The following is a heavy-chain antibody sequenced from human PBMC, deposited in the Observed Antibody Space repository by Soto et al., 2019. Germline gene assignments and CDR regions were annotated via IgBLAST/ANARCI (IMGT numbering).Heavy chain of an antibody. J-gene: IGHJ1*01. CDR3: ARALGVGASYYFQH. CDR1: GYTFTSYA. V-gene: IGHV1-3*01. D-gene: IGHD1-26*01. CDR2: INAGNGNT. Sequence: ASVKVSCKASGYTFTSYAMHWVRQAPGQRLEWMGWINAGNGNTKYSQKFQGRVTITRDTSASTAYMELSSLRSEDTAVYYCARALGVGASYYFQHWGQGTLVTVSS.